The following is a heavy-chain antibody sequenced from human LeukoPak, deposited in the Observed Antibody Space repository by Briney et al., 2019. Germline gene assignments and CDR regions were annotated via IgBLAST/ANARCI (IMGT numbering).Heavy chain of an antibody. J-gene: IGHJ5*02. CDR1: GFTFSSYA. D-gene: IGHD5-18*01. Sequence: GRSLRLSCAASGFTFSSYAMHWVRQAPGKGLEWVAVISYDGSNKYYANSVKGRFTISRDNSKNTLYLQMNSLRAEDTAVYYCARDQNTAMVTSWFDPWGQGTLVTVSS. V-gene: IGHV3-30-3*01. CDR2: ISYDGSNK. CDR3: ARDQNTAMVTSWFDP.